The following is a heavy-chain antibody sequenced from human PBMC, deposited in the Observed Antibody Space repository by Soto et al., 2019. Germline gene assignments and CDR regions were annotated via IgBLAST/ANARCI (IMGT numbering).Heavy chain of an antibody. D-gene: IGHD3-16*01. CDR3: AKGEIATNYYYYGMDV. CDR2: ISYDGSNK. CDR1: GFTFSSYG. Sequence: PGGSLRLSCAASGFTFSSYGMHWVRQAPGKGLEWVAVISYDGSNKYYADSVKGRFTISRDNSKNTLYLQMNSLRAEDTAVYYCAKGEIATNYYYYGMDVWGQGTTVTVSS. V-gene: IGHV3-30*18. J-gene: IGHJ6*02.